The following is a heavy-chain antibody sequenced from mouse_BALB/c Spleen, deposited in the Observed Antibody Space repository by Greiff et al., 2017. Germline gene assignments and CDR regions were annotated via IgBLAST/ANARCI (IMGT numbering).Heavy chain of an antibody. D-gene: IGHD4-1*02. CDR3: VRDQLGRRYAMDY. CDR1: GFTFNTNA. V-gene: IGHV10S3*01. Sequence: EVQLVETGGGLVQPKGSLKLSCAASGFTFNTNAMNWVRQAPGKGVEWVARIRSKSNNYATYYADSVKDRFTISRDDSQSMLYLQMNNLKTEDTAMYYCVRDQLGRRYAMDYWGQGTSVTVSS. CDR2: IRSKSNNYAT. J-gene: IGHJ4*01.